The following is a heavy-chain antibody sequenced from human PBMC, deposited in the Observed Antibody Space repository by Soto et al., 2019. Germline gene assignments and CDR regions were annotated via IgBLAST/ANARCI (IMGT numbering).Heavy chain of an antibody. J-gene: IGHJ6*02. CDR3: ARDHSGYSSSWLRTHRNYYYYYGMDV. CDR1: GYTFTGCY. V-gene: IGHV1-2*04. Sequence: GASVKVSCKASGYTFTGCYMHWVRQAPGQGLEWMRWINPNSGGTNYAQKFQGWVTMTRDTSISTAYMELSRLRSDDTAVYYCARDHSGYSSSWLRTHRNYYYYYGMDVWGQGTKVTVSS. D-gene: IGHD6-13*01. CDR2: INPNSGGT.